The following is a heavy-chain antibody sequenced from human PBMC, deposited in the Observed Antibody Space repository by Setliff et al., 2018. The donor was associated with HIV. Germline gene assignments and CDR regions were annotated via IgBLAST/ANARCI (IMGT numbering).Heavy chain of an antibody. CDR2: IIPIFGTA. Sequence: SVKVSCKASGGTFSSYAISWVRQAPGQGLEWMGGIIPIFGTANYAQKFQGRVTITADESTSTAYMELSSLRSEDTAVYYCARDVNYYDSSGYLDAFDIWGQGTMVT. CDR1: GGTFSSYA. D-gene: IGHD3-22*01. J-gene: IGHJ3*02. CDR3: ARDVNYYDSSGYLDAFDI. V-gene: IGHV1-69*13.